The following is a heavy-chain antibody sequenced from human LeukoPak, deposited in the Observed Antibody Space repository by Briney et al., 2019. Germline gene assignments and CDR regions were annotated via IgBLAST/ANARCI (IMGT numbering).Heavy chain of an antibody. Sequence: SETLSLTCAVYGGSFSGVYWSWIRQPPGKGLEWIGEIYHSGGTNYNPSLNSRVTISVDASKNQFSLKLSSVTAADTAVYYCVIMVRGVIVSQGYFDYWGQGTLVTVSS. CDR1: GGSFSGVY. D-gene: IGHD3-10*01. V-gene: IGHV4-34*01. J-gene: IGHJ4*02. CDR3: VIMVRGVIVSQGYFDY. CDR2: IYHSGGT.